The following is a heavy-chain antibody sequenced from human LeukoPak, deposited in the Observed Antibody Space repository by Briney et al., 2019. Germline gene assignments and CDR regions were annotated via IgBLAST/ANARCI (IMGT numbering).Heavy chain of an antibody. D-gene: IGHD4-23*01. J-gene: IGHJ4*02. CDR3: AKGSEVRWYAGTAGFDY. CDR1: GFTFSSYG. CDR2: IRYDGSNK. V-gene: IGHV3-30*02. Sequence: GGSLRLSCAASGFTFSSYGMHWVRQAPGKGLEWVAFIRYDGSNKYYADSVKGRFTISRDNSKNTLYLQMNSLRAEDTAVYYCAKGSEVRWYAGTAGFDYWGQGTLVTVSS.